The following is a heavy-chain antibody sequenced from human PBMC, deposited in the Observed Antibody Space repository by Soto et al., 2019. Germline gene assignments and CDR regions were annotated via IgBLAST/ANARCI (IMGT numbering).Heavy chain of an antibody. Sequence: GGTLRVSCAASGFTFRRYAMHLVRKAPGKGLEWVAVISYDGSNKYYADSVKGRFTISRDNSKNTLYLQMNSLRAEDTAVYYCAREPDCGGDCYPHYFQHWGQGPLVTVSS. CDR2: ISYDGSNK. CDR1: GFTFRRYA. CDR3: AREPDCGGDCYPHYFQH. D-gene: IGHD2-21*02. V-gene: IGHV3-30-3*01. J-gene: IGHJ1*01.